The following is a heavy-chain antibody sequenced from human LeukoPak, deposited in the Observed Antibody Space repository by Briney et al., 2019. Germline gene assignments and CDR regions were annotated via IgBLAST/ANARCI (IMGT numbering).Heavy chain of an antibody. CDR2: IYYSGST. J-gene: IGHJ4*02. CDR3: ARALGPDYGTNLLFDY. CDR1: GGSISSSSYY. D-gene: IGHD4-17*01. Sequence: SETLSLTCTVSGGSISSSSYYWGWIRQPPGKGLEWIGSIYYSGSTYYNPSLKSRVTISVDTSKNQFSLKLSSVTAAHTAVYYCARALGPDYGTNLLFDYWGQGTLVTVSS. V-gene: IGHV4-39*07.